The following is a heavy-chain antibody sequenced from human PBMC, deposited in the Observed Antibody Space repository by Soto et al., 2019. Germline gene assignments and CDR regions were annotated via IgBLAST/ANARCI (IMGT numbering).Heavy chain of an antibody. CDR2: IIPIFGTA. D-gene: IGHD3-3*01. J-gene: IGHJ4*02. Sequence: SVKVSCKASGGTFSSYAISWVRQAPGQRLEWMGGIIPIFGTANYAQKLQGRVTITADESTSTAYMELSSLRSEDTAVYYCARGADIRIFGVVTDYSDSWGQGTLVTVSS. CDR3: ARGADIRIFGVVTDYSDS. V-gene: IGHV1-69*13. CDR1: GGTFSSYA.